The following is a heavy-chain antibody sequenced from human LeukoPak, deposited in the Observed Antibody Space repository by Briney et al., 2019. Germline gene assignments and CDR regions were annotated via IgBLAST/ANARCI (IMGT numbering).Heavy chain of an antibody. CDR3: AREKNDIVLTSYYFDY. Sequence: GGSLRLSCAASGFTVRTNYTGWVRQAPGKGLEWVSVIYSGGATYYADSVKGRFTISRDNSKNTLYLQMNSLRAEDTAVYYCAREKNDIVLTSYYFDYWGQGTLVTVSS. CDR2: IYSGGAT. D-gene: IGHD5-12*01. J-gene: IGHJ4*02. CDR1: GFTVRTNY. V-gene: IGHV3-53*01.